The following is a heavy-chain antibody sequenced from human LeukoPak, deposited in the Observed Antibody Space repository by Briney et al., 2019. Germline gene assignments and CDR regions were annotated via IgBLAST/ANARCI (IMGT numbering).Heavy chain of an antibody. J-gene: IGHJ4*02. D-gene: IGHD3-16*01. CDR3: AHNEGAHTGYHAGYFDY. Sequence: SGPTLVKPTQTLTLTCTFSGFSLSTSGVGVGWIRQPPGKALEWLALIYWDDDKRYSPSLKSRLTITKDTSKNQVVLTMTNMDPVDTATYYCAHNEGAHTGYHAGYFDYWGQGTLVTVSS. CDR2: IYWDDDK. V-gene: IGHV2-5*02. CDR1: GFSLSTSGVG.